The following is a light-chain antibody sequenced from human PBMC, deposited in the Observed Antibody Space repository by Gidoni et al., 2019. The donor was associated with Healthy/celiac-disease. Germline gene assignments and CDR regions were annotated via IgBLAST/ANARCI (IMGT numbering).Light chain of an antibody. J-gene: IGLJ2*01. V-gene: IGLV2-23*02. CDR1: SSDVGSYNL. CDR3: CSYAGSSTS. CDR2: EVS. Sequence: GQSITISCTGPSSDVGSYNLVSWYQQHPGKAPKLMIYEVSKRPSGVSNRFAGSKSGNTASLTISGLQAEDEADYYCCSYAGSSTSFGGGTKLTVL.